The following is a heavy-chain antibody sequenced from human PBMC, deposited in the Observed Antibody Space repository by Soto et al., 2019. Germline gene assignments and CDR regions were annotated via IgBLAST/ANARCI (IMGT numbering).Heavy chain of an antibody. CDR1: GVSISSYY. CDR2: IYYSGIT. Sequence: SETLSLTCTVSGVSISSYYWSWIRQPPGKGLEWIGYIYYSGITNYNPSLKSRVTMSVDTSKNQISLKVSSVTTEDTALYSCAKFGWGGSYSESHASDIWGQGTMVT. V-gene: IGHV4-59*01. D-gene: IGHD1-26*01. J-gene: IGHJ3*02. CDR3: AKFGWGGSYSESHASDI.